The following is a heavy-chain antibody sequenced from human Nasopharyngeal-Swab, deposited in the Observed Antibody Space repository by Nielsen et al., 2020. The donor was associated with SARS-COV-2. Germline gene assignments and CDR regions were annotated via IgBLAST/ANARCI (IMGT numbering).Heavy chain of an antibody. CDR3: VREEGFGELLRLGWFDP. J-gene: IGHJ5*02. CDR2: INSDGSST. CDR1: GFTFSSYW. D-gene: IGHD3-10*01. Sequence: GESLKISCAASGFTFSSYWMHWVRQAPGKGLVWVSRINSDGSSTSYVDSVKGRFTISRHNAKNTLYLQMNSLRAEDTAVYYCVREEGFGELLRLGWFDPWGQGTLVTVSS. V-gene: IGHV3-74*01.